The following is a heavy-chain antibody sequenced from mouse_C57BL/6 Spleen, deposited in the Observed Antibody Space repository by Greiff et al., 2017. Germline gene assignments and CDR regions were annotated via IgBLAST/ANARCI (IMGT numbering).Heavy chain of an antibody. Sequence: VKLMESGPGLVAPSQSLSITCTVSGFSLTSYAISWVRQPPGKGLEWLGVIWPGGGTNYNSALKSRLSISKDNSKSQDFLKMNSLQTDDTARYDGAGNGGYGRAYYYAMDYWGQGTSVTVSS. J-gene: IGHJ4*01. CDR3: AGNGGYGRAYYYAMDY. V-gene: IGHV2-9-1*01. CDR1: GFSLTSYA. D-gene: IGHD1-1*02. CDR2: IWPGGGT.